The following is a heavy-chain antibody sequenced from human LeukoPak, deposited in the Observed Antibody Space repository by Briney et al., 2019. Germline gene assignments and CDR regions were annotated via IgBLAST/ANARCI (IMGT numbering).Heavy chain of an antibody. CDR1: GYTFTSYG. CDR3: ARGEGYCSGGSCLLFDY. Sequence: GASVKVSGKASGYTFTSYGISGVRQAPGQGLEWMGWISAYNGNTNYAQKLQGRVTMTTDTSTSTAYMELRSLRSDDTAVYYCARGEGYCSGGSCLLFDYWGQGTLVTVSS. V-gene: IGHV1-18*01. CDR2: ISAYNGNT. D-gene: IGHD2-15*01. J-gene: IGHJ4*02.